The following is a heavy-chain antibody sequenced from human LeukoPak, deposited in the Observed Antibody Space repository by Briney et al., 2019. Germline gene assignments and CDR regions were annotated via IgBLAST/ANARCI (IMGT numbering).Heavy chain of an antibody. D-gene: IGHD6-19*01. Sequence: SETLSLSCTVSGGSISSSSYYWGWIRQPPGKGLEWIGSIYYSGSTYYNPSLKSRVTISVDTSKNQFSLKLSSVTAADTAVYYCARKYSSGWYHFDYWGQETLVTVSS. J-gene: IGHJ4*02. CDR2: IYYSGST. V-gene: IGHV4-39*07. CDR1: GGSISSSSYY. CDR3: ARKYSSGWYHFDY.